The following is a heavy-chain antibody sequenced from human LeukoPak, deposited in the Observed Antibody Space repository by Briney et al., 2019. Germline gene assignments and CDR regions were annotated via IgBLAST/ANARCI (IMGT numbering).Heavy chain of an antibody. D-gene: IGHD2-21*02. CDR3: ARFAYCGGHCWYYFDY. CDR2: IYYSGST. J-gene: IGHJ4*02. Sequence: SETLSLTCTVSGGSISSYYWSWLRQPPGKGLEWIGYIYYSGSTNYNPSLKSRVTISVDTSKNQFSLKLSSVTAADTAVYYCARFAYCGGHCWYYFDYWGQGSLVTVSS. CDR1: GGSISSYY. V-gene: IGHV4-59*01.